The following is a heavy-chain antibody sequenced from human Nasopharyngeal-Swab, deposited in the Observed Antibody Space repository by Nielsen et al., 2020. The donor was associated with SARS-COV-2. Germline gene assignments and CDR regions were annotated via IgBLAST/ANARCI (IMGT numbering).Heavy chain of an antibody. V-gene: IGHV4-34*01. CDR2: INHSGST. CDR1: GGSFSGYY. J-gene: IGHJ5*02. Sequence: SETPSLTCAVYGGSFSGYYWSWIRQPPGKGLEWIGEINHSGSTNYNPSLKSRVTISVDTSKNQFSLKLSSVTAADTAVYYCARGPRTIFGVVIIGFDPWGQGTLVTVSS. CDR3: ARGPRTIFGVVIIGFDP. D-gene: IGHD3-3*01.